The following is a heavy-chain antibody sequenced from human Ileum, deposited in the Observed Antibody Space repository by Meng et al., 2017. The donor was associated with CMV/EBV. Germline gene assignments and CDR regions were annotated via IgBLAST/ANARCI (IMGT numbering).Heavy chain of an antibody. CDR1: YY. J-gene: IGHJ5*02. D-gene: IGHD2-2*01. Sequence: YYMSWIRQAPGKGLEWVSYISSSGSTIYYADSVKGRFTISRDNAKNSLYLQMNSLRAEDTAVYYCARLYIVVVPAPPRSHRPRIWFDPWGQGTLVTVSS. CDR3: ARLYIVVVPAPPRSHRPRIWFDP. V-gene: IGHV3-11*01. CDR2: ISSSGSTI.